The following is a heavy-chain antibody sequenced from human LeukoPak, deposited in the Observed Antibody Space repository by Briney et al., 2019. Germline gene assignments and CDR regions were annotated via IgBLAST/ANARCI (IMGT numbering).Heavy chain of an antibody. J-gene: IGHJ4*02. CDR1: GGTFSSYA. Sequence: ASVKVSCKASGGTFSSYAISWVRQAPGQGLEWMGGIIPIFGTANYAQKFQGRVTITADESTSTAYMELSSLRSEDTAVYYCARERGEQYYFDYWGQGTLVTVSS. D-gene: IGHD6-19*01. V-gene: IGHV1-69*13. CDR2: IIPIFGTA. CDR3: ARERGEQYYFDY.